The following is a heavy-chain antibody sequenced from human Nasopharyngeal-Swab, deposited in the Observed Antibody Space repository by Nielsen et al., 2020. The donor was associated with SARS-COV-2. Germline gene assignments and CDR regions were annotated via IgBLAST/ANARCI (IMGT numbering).Heavy chain of an antibody. CDR3: ASFAQGSPSFY. V-gene: IGHV6-1*01. CDR2: TYYRSQLYN. Sequence: SQTLSLTCAISGDSVSSTIAAWHWIRQSPSRGLEWLGRTYYRSQLYNDYAVSVRSRITISPDISKNQFSLHLNSVTPEDTAVYYCASFAQGSPSFYWGQGILVTVSS. J-gene: IGHJ4*02. CDR1: GDSVSSTIAA.